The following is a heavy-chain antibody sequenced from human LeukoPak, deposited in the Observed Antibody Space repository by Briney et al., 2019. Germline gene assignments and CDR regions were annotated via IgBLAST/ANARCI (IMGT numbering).Heavy chain of an antibody. CDR2: INNDGSST. V-gene: IGHV3-74*01. J-gene: IGHJ6*02. Sequence: PGGSLRLSCAASGFIFSSYWMHWVRQAPGKGLVWVARINNDGSSTSYADSVKGQFIISRDNAKNTLYLQMNSLRAEDMAVYYCARDGYSGYDYYRYGMDVWGQGTTVTVSS. D-gene: IGHD5-12*01. CDR1: GFIFSSYW. CDR3: ARDGYSGYDYYRYGMDV.